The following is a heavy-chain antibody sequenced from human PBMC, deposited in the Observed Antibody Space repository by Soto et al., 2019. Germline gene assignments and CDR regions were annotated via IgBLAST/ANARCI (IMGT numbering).Heavy chain of an antibody. Sequence: QVQLQESGPGLVKPSGTLSLTCAVSGGSISSSNWWSWVRQPPGKGLEWIGEIYHSGSTNYNPSRKRRLTKSVDKSKNRFSLKLCSVAAADTAVYYCAREGRDYYDSSGLGDWGQGTLVTVSS. CDR1: GGSISSSNW. V-gene: IGHV4-4*02. D-gene: IGHD3-22*01. J-gene: IGHJ4*02. CDR3: AREGRDYYDSSGLGD. CDR2: IYHSGST.